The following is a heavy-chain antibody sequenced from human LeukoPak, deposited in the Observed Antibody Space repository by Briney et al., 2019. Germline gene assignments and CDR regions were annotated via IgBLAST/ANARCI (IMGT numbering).Heavy chain of an antibody. V-gene: IGHV3-30*02. D-gene: IGHD6-13*01. CDR1: GFTFSGYG. CDR3: AKDEAAAGVDFDY. CDR2: IRSDGSVK. J-gene: IGHJ4*02. Sequence: PGGSLRLSCAASGFTFSGYGIHWVRQAPGKGLEWVSFIRSDGSVKYYADSVRGRFTISRDNSKNTLYLQMNSLRAEDTAVYFCAKDEAAAGVDFDYWGQGTVVTVYS.